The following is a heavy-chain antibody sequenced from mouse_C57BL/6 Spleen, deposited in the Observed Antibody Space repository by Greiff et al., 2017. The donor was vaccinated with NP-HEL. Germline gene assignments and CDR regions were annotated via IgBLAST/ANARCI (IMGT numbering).Heavy chain of an antibody. J-gene: IGHJ4*01. CDR1: GYTFTSYW. CDR2: IDPSDSYT. CDR3: ARFLPISAYYAMDY. D-gene: IGHD5-5*01. V-gene: IGHV1-59*01. Sequence: QVQLKHSGAELVRPGTSVKLSCKASGYTFTSYWMHWVKQRPGQGLEWIGVIDPSDSYTNYNQKFKGKATLTVDTSSSTAYMQLSSLTSEDSAVYYCARFLPISAYYAMDYWGQGTSVTVSS.